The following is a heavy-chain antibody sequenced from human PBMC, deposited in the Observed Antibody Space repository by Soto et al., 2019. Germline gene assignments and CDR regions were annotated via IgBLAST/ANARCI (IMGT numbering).Heavy chain of an antibody. D-gene: IGHD3-3*01. V-gene: IGHV4-34*01. Sequence: SETLSLTCAVYGGSFSGYYWSWIRQPPGKGLEWIGEINHSGSTNYNPSLKSRVTISVDTSKNQFSLKLSSVTAADTAVYYCARRSGITIFGVVTTFDYWGQGTLVTVSS. J-gene: IGHJ4*02. CDR2: INHSGST. CDR1: GGSFSGYY. CDR3: ARRSGITIFGVVTTFDY.